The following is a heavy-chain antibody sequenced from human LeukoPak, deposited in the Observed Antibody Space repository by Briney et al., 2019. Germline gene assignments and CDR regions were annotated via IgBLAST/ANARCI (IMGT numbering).Heavy chain of an antibody. CDR1: GYTFTSYG. V-gene: IGHV1-18*01. CDR2: ISAYNGNT. Sequence: ASVTVSCKASGYTFTSYGISWVRQAPGQGLEWMGWISAYNGNTNYAQKLQGRVTMATDTSTSTAYMELSSLRSEDTAVYYCASTSGSYGAFDIWGQGTMVTVSS. D-gene: IGHD1-26*01. CDR3: ASTSGSYGAFDI. J-gene: IGHJ3*02.